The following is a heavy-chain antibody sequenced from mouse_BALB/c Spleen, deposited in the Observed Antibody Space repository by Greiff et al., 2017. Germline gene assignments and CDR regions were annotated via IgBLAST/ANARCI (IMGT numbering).Heavy chain of an antibody. D-gene: IGHD2-14*01. CDR1: GYSFTSYW. V-gene: IGHV1-5*01. J-gene: IGHJ4*01. CDR2: IYPGNSDT. Sequence: EVQLQQSGTVLARPGASVKMSCKASGYSFTSYWMHWVKQRPGQGLEWIGAIYPGNSDTSYNQKFKGKAKLTAVTSASTAYMELSSLTNEDSAVYYCTRAQWYDGYAMDYWGQGTSVTVSS. CDR3: TRAQWYDGYAMDY.